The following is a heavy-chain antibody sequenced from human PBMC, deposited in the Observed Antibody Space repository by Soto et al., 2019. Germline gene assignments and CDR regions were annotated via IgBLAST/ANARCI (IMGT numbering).Heavy chain of an antibody. Sequence: QVQLVESGGGVVQPGRSLRLSCAASGFTFSSYGMHWVRQAPGKGPEWVAVISYDGTNKYFADSVKGRVTISRDNSQNTLSLEMHSLGAQDTAAYYCAKDHLYMGSDYDYGMDVWVQGTTVTVSS. V-gene: IGHV3-30*18. CDR2: ISYDGTNK. CDR3: AKDHLYMGSDYDYGMDV. CDR1: GFTFSSYG. D-gene: IGHD2-2*02. J-gene: IGHJ6*02.